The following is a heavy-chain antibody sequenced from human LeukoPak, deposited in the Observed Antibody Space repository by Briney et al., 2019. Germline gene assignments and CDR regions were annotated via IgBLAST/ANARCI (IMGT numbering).Heavy chain of an antibody. J-gene: IGHJ6*03. D-gene: IGHD2-8*01. V-gene: IGHV1-69*13. CDR2: IIPIFGTA. CDR3: ARGGVYYYYYYMDV. CDR1: GGTFSSYA. Sequence: SAKVSCKASGGTFSSYAISWVRQAPGQGLEWMGGIIPIFGTANYAQKFQGRVTITADESTSTAYMELSSLRSEDTAVYYCARGGVYYYYYYMDVWGKGTTVTISS.